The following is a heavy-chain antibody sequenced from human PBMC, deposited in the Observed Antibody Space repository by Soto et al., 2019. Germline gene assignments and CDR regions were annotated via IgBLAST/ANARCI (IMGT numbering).Heavy chain of an antibody. CDR2: IYHSGST. J-gene: IGHJ4*02. CDR3: AGRRDGSGSLDY. V-gene: IGHV4-4*02. CDR1: GGSISSNNW. Sequence: QVHLQESCPGLVKPSGTLSLTCAVSGGSISSNNWWIWVRQPPGKGLEWIGEIYHSGSTGYNPSFKSRGTISVDKSKNQFSLKLSFVTAADTAVYYCAGRRDGSGSLDYWGQGTLLTVSS. D-gene: IGHD3-10*01.